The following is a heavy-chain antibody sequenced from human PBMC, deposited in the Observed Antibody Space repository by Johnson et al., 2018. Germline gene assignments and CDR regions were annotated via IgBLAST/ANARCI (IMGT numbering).Heavy chain of an antibody. D-gene: IGHD2-15*01. V-gene: IGHV1-8*01. CDR1: GYTFTSYD. CDR2: MNPNSGNR. CDR3: ARVPSPYCSGGSCYYYYGMDV. Sequence: QVQLVESGAEVKKPGASVKVSCKASGYTFTSYDINWVRQATGQGLVWMGWMNPNSGNRGYAQKFQGRVTMTSNTSISTAYLEWSSLRSEDTAGYYCARVPSPYCSGGSCYYYYGMDVWGQGTTVTVSS. J-gene: IGHJ6*02.